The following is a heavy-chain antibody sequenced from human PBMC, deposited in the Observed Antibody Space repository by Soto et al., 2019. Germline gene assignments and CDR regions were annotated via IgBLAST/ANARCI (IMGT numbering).Heavy chain of an antibody. V-gene: IGHV3-33*01. J-gene: IGHJ4*02. CDR3: ARSRGSGWHLYYFDY. CDR2: IWYDGSNK. D-gene: IGHD6-19*01. CDR1: GFTFSSYG. Sequence: QVQLVESGGGVVQSGRSLRLSCAASGFTFSSYGMHWVRQAPGKGLEWVAVIWYDGSNKYYADSVKGRFTISRDNSKNTLYLQMNSLRAEDTAVYYCARSRGSGWHLYYFDYWGQGTLVTVSS.